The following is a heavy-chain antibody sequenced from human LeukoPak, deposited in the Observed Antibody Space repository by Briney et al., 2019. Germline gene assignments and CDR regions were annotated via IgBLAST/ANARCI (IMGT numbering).Heavy chain of an antibody. J-gene: IGHJ6*03. V-gene: IGHV1-18*01. Sequence: ASVKVSCKASGYTFTSYGISWVRQAPGQGLEWMGWISAYNGNTNYAQKLQGRVTMTRDTSTSTAYMELSRLRSDDTAVYYCARGGSSPGHYYYYMDVWGKGTTVTVSS. CDR2: ISAYNGNT. D-gene: IGHD6-6*01. CDR3: ARGGSSPGHYYYYMDV. CDR1: GYTFTSYG.